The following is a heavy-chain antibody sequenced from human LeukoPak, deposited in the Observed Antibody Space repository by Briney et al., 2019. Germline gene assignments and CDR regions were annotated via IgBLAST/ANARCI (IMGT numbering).Heavy chain of an antibody. D-gene: IGHD3-9*01. CDR2: IYYSGST. Sequence: SETLSLTCTVSGGSISSSSYYWGWIRQPPGKGLGWIGSIYYSGSTYYNPSLKSRVTISVDTSKNQFSLKLSSVTAADTAVYYCARVEGEDILTGYLDYWGQGTLVTVSS. CDR1: GGSISSSSYY. CDR3: ARVEGEDILTGYLDY. J-gene: IGHJ4*02. V-gene: IGHV4-39*07.